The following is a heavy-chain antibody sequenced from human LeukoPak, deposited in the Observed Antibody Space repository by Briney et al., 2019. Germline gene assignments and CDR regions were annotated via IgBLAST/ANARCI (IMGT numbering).Heavy chain of an antibody. V-gene: IGHV3-53*01. J-gene: IGHJ1*01. CDR3: AEDSDCSGGSCYSLRYFQH. D-gene: IGHD2-15*01. Sequence: GGSLRLSCAASGFTVSNNYMGWVRQAPGKGLGWVSLIYSGGSTYYADSVKGRFTISRDNSKNTLYLQMNSLRAEDTAVYYCAEDSDCSGGSCYSLRYFQHWGQGTLVTVSS. CDR1: GFTVSNNY. CDR2: IYSGGST.